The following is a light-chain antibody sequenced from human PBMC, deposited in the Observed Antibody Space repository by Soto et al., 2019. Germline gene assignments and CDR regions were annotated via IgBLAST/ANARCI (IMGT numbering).Light chain of an antibody. CDR2: VAS. J-gene: IGKJ5*01. V-gene: IGKV1-39*01. CDR3: QQSSTIPLT. Sequence: DIQMTQSPSSLSASVGDRIIITCRASQNINTYLNWYQQKPGKAPNLLIYVASSLQSGVPPRFSGSGSGTDFTLTISSLQPEDFATYYCQQSSTIPLTVGQGTRLEIK. CDR1: QNINTY.